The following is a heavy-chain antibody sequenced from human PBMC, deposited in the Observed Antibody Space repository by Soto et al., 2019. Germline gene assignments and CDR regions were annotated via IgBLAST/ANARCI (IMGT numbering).Heavy chain of an antibody. J-gene: IGHJ4*02. CDR1: GCPFSNAW. D-gene: IGHD3-22*01. CDR3: TTSPKPDYYDSSDYYFDY. Sequence: PGGSLRLSCAASGCPFSNAWMNWVRQAPGKGLEWVGRIKSKTDGGTTDYAAPVKGRFTISRDDSKNTLYLQMNSLKTEDTAVYYCTTSPKPDYYDSSDYYFDYWGQGTLVTVSS. V-gene: IGHV3-15*07. CDR2: IKSKTDGGTT.